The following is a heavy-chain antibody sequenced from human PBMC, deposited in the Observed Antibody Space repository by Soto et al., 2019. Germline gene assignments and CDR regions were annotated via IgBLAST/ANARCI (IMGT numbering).Heavy chain of an antibody. V-gene: IGHV3-23*01. CDR1: GFTFSSYA. CDR2: ISGSGGST. J-gene: IGHJ4*02. D-gene: IGHD3-22*01. Sequence: PGGSLRLSCAASGFTFSSYAMSWVRQAPGRGLEWVSAISGSGGSTYYADSVKGRFTISRDNSKNTLYLQMNSLRAEDTAVYYCAKDSRAPAINMIVVVSADDYWGQGTLVTVSS. CDR3: AKDSRAPAINMIVVVSADDY.